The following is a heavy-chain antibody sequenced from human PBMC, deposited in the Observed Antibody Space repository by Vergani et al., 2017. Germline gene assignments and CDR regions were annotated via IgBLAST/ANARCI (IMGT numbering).Heavy chain of an antibody. V-gene: IGHV4-38-2*02. Sequence: QVQLQESGPGLVKPSETLSLTCAVSGFSIDNGYYWDWIRQPPGKGLEWIGSIYRTGRTHFNPSLKSRVTISVDTSNNHFSLRLNSLTAADTAVYYCAKDPWFGELLYLPPRYGMDVWGQGTTVTVSS. CDR2: IYRTGRT. CDR1: GFSIDNGYY. J-gene: IGHJ6*02. CDR3: AKDPWFGELLYLPPRYGMDV. D-gene: IGHD3-10*01.